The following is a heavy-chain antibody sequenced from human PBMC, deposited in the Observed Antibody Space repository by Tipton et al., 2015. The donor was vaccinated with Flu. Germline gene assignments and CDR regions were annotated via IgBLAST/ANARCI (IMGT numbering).Heavy chain of an antibody. CDR2: IYNTGSA. J-gene: IGHJ4*02. CDR3: ARGSWAGNSYYLDY. D-gene: IGHD4-23*01. V-gene: IGHV4-61*02. CDR1: GDSMSSGNFY. Sequence: TLSLTCTVSGDSMSSGNFYRSWIRQPAGKGLEWIGRIYNTGSARHNPSLQSRLTISVETSKNQFSLNLYSVTAADTAVYYCARGSWAGNSYYLDYWGQGTLVTVSS.